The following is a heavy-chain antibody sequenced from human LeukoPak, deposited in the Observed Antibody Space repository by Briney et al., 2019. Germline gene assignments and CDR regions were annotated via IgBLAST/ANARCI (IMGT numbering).Heavy chain of an antibody. J-gene: IGHJ3*02. Sequence: SETLSLTCTVSGGSISSGGYYWSWIRQPPGKGLEWIGYIYYSGSTNYNPSLKSRVTISVDTSKNQFSLKLSSVTAADTAVYYCARDYNDAFDIWGQGTMVTVSS. CDR1: GGSISSGGYY. CDR2: IYYSGST. D-gene: IGHD3-10*01. V-gene: IGHV4-61*08. CDR3: ARDYNDAFDI.